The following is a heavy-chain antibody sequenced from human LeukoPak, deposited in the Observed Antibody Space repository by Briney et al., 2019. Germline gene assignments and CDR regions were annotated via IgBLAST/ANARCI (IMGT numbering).Heavy chain of an antibody. CDR2: INQDGSEK. J-gene: IGHJ4*02. D-gene: IGHD2-15*01. V-gene: IGHV3-7*01. Sequence: PGGSLRLSRTASKFTFSSYWMSWVRQAPGKGLEWVANINQDGSEKNHVDSVKGRFTISRDNAKKSLYLQMNSLRAEDTAVYYCARLGYCSGGSCYSGVSTPFDCWGQGILVTVSS. CDR1: KFTFSSYW. CDR3: ARLGYCSGGSCYSGVSTPFDC.